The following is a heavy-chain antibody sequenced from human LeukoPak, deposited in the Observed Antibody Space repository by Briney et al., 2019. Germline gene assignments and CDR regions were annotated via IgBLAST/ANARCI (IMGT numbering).Heavy chain of an antibody. Sequence: GGSLRLSCGASGFTLKNYWMSWVRQAPGKGLEWVANINQDGSEKYYVDSVKGRFTISRDNAENSLYLQMNSLRAEDTAVYYCARDLHSGSYEDAFDIWGQGTMVTVSS. CDR2: INQDGSEK. D-gene: IGHD1-26*01. J-gene: IGHJ3*02. CDR3: ARDLHSGSYEDAFDI. CDR1: GFTLKNYW. V-gene: IGHV3-7*01.